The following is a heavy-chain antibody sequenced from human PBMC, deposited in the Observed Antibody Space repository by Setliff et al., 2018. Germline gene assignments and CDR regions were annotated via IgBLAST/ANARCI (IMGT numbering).Heavy chain of an antibody. D-gene: IGHD5-18*01. Sequence: GGSLRLSCAASGFTLSSYSMNWVRQAPGKGLEWVSSISSSSSYIYYADSVKGRFTISRDNAKNSLYLQMNSLRAEDTAVYYCARDSQLWLLGNGYYYMDVWGKGTTVTVSS. J-gene: IGHJ6*03. CDR1: GFTLSSYS. CDR2: ISSSSSYI. V-gene: IGHV3-21*01. CDR3: ARDSQLWLLGNGYYYMDV.